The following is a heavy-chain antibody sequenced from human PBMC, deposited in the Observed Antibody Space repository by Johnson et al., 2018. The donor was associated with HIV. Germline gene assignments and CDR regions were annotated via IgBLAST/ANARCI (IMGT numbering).Heavy chain of an antibody. Sequence: QVLLVESGGGLVKPGRSLRLSCAASGFTFSDYYMSWIRQAPGKGLEWVSYISSSGSTIYYADSVKGRFTISRDNSKNTLYLQMSSLRAEDTAVYYCAKAYCPGCDAFDIWGQGTMVTVSS. CDR1: GFTFSDYY. V-gene: IGHV3-11*04. D-gene: IGHD2-21*01. J-gene: IGHJ3*02. CDR2: ISSSGSTI. CDR3: AKAYCPGCDAFDI.